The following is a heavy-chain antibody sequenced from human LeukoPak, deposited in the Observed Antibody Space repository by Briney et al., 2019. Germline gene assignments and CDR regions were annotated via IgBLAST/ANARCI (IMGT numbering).Heavy chain of an antibody. CDR1: GGSFSGYY. Sequence: SETLSLTCAVYGGSFSGYYWSWIRQPPGKGLEWIGKINHSGSTNYNPSLKSRVTISVDTSKNQFSLKLSSVTAADTAVYYCARLLGPFDYWGQGTLVTVSS. V-gene: IGHV4-34*01. CDR2: INHSGST. CDR3: ARLLGPFDY. J-gene: IGHJ4*02. D-gene: IGHD2-15*01.